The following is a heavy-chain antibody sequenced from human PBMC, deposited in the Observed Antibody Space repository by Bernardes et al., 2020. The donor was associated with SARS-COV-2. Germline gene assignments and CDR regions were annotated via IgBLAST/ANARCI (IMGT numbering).Heavy chain of an antibody. V-gene: IGHV4-30-2*01. D-gene: IGHD2-15*01. CDR2: VYLSGIT. CDR3: DRANGYCSGGSCYGDDAFGI. Sequence: SQPLSPTCAVSGGPISSVGYSWSWLLQPLGNRLEWIGYVYLSGITYYNPSLKSRVTLSVDMTKNQFSLKLSSVTAADTTVYYCDRANGYCSGGSCYGDDAFGIWGQGTMVTVSS. CDR1: GGPISSVGYS. J-gene: IGHJ3*02.